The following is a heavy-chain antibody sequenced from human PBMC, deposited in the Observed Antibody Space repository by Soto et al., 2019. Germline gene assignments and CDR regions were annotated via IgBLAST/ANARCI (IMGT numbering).Heavy chain of an antibody. Sequence: QVPLVESGGGVVQPGGSLRLSCAASGFTFTSYGMHWVRQAPGKGLEWVALISYDGSNKYYADSVKGRFTISRDNSKNTLYLQMNSLRAEDTAVYYCAKDFGDYGMDVWGQGTTVTVPS. CDR1: GFTFTSYG. CDR2: ISYDGSNK. CDR3: AKDFGDYGMDV. J-gene: IGHJ6*02. V-gene: IGHV3-30*18. D-gene: IGHD3-10*01.